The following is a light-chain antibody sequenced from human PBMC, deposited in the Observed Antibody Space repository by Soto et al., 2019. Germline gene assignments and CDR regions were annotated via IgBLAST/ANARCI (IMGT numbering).Light chain of an antibody. CDR2: GAS. CDR1: QSVSSN. J-gene: IGKJ3*01. V-gene: IGKV3-15*01. Sequence: VVTQSPDSLSVSPGERAPLSCRASQSVSSNLAWYQQKPGQAPRLLIYGASTRATGIPARFSGSGSGTEFTLTISSLQSEDFAVYYCKQYNNWLLSTFGPGNKVDSK. CDR3: KQYNNWLLST.